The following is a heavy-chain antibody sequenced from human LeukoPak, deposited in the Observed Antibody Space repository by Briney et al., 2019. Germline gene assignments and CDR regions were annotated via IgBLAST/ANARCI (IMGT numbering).Heavy chain of an antibody. Sequence: GGSLRLSCAVSGFPLSDAWMNWVRQAPGKGLEWVSSISSSSSYIYYADSVKGRFTISRDNAKNSLYLQMNSLRAEDTAVYYCARALTTLTYEGYWGQGTLVTVSS. CDR3: ARALTTLTYEGY. D-gene: IGHD1-1*01. V-gene: IGHV3-21*01. J-gene: IGHJ4*02. CDR2: ISSSSSYI. CDR1: GFPLSDAW.